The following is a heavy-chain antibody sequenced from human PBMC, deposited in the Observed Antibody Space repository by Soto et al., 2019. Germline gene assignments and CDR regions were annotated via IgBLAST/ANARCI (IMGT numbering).Heavy chain of an antibody. J-gene: IGHJ4*02. CDR3: ARRHSSPYFDY. D-gene: IGHD6-13*01. V-gene: IGHV4-30-4*01. CDR2: IYYSGST. Sequence: QVQLQESGPGLVKPSQTLSLTCTVSGGSISSGDYYWSWIRQPPGKGLEWIGSIYYSGSTYYNPSPKTRXTXSXXTSKNQFSLKLKSVTAADTAVYYCARRHSSPYFDYWGQVTLVTVSS. CDR1: GGSISSGDYY.